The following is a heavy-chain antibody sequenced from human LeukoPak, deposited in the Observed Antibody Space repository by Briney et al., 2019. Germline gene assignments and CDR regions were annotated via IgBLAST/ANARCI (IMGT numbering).Heavy chain of an antibody. CDR1: GGSIGSGGNY. CDR2: IYYSGSA. V-gene: IGHV4-31*11. D-gene: IGHD6-19*01. Sequence: PSQTLSLTCVVSGGSIGSGGNYWSWIRQHPGKGLEWIGCIYYSGSAYYNSSLRSRVSMSIDTSKNQFSLKLTSATAADTAVYYCARRNRVAGLEARWYFDLWGRGTLVTVSS. CDR3: ARRNRVAGLEARWYFDL. J-gene: IGHJ2*01.